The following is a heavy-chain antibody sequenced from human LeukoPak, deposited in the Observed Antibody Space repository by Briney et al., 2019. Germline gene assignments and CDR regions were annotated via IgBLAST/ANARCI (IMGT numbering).Heavy chain of an antibody. Sequence: GGSLRLSCAASGFIFSNYAMSWVRQAPGKELEWVSGISDSGGKTDSADSVKGRFTISRDNSKGKVYLQMNSLRAEDTAVYYCVARAGGFRHFDYWGQGTLVTVSS. V-gene: IGHV3-23*01. D-gene: IGHD3-10*01. CDR1: GFIFSNYA. CDR2: ISDSGGKT. CDR3: VARAGGFRHFDY. J-gene: IGHJ4*02.